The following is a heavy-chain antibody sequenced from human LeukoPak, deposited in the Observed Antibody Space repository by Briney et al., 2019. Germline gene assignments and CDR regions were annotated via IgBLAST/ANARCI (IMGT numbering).Heavy chain of an antibody. CDR1: GFTFSSYW. J-gene: IGHJ5*02. V-gene: IGHV3-30*02. CDR2: IRYDGSNK. CDR3: AKDALSGFDP. Sequence: GGSLRLSCAASGFTFSSYWMSWVRQAPGKGLEWVAFIRYDGSNKYYADSVKGRFTISRDNSKNTLYLQMNSLRAEDTAVYYCAKDALSGFDPWGQGTLVTVSS.